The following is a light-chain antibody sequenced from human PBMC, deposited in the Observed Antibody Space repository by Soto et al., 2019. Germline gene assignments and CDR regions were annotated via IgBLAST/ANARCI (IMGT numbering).Light chain of an antibody. CDR2: WAS. CDR3: QQYYSAPQP. CDR1: QSVLYSSNNKNY. V-gene: IGKV4-1*01. J-gene: IGKJ1*01. Sequence: DIVMTQSPDSLAVSLGERATINCKSSQSVLYSSNNKNYLAWYQQKPGQPPKLLIYWASTRESGVPDRFSGSGSGTDFALTISSLKAEDVAVYYCQQYYSAPQPFGQGTKVDIK.